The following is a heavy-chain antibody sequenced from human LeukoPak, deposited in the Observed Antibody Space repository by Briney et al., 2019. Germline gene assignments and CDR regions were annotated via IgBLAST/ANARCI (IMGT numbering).Heavy chain of an antibody. J-gene: IGHJ4*02. D-gene: IGHD6-13*01. CDR3: AKDTLIIAAAGSYSDY. V-gene: IGHV3-23*01. CDR1: GFTFSIYA. CDR2: ISGNSGST. Sequence: GGSLRLSCAASGFTFSIYAMSWVRHAPGKGLEWLSGISGNSGSTYYADSVKGRFTISRDNSKNTLYLQMNSLRAEDTAVYYCAKDTLIIAAAGSYSDYWGQGTLVIVSS.